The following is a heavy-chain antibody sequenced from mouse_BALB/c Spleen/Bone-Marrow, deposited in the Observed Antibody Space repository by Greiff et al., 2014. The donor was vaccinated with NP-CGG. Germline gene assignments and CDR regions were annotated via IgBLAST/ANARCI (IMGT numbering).Heavy chain of an antibody. CDR1: GYAFSSYW. J-gene: IGHJ2*01. CDR2: IYPGDGDT. CDR3: ARVGDYSSYFDY. D-gene: IGHD1-1*01. V-gene: IGHV1-80*01. Sequence: VQLKQSGAELVRPGSSVKISCKASGYAFSSYWMNWVKQRPGQGLEWIGQIYPGDGDTNYNGKFKGKATLTADKSSSTAYIQPSSQTSEDSAVKFGARVGDYSSYFDYWGQGTTLTVSS.